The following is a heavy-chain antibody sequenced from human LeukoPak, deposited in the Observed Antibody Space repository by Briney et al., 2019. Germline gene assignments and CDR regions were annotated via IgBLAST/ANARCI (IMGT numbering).Heavy chain of an antibody. J-gene: IGHJ4*02. CDR1: GFTFSSYS. CDR2: ISSSSSYI. D-gene: IGHD5-12*01. CDR3: ARDGYPFRPYFDY. V-gene: IGHV3-21*01. Sequence: GGSLRLSCVASGFTFSSYSMNWVRQAPGKGLEWVSSISSSSSYIYYADSVKGRFTISRDNAKNSLYLQMNSLRAEDTAVYYCARDGYPFRPYFDYWGQGTLVTVSS.